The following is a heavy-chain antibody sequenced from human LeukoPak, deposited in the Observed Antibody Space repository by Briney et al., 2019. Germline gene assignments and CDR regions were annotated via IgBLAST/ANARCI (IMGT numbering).Heavy chain of an antibody. CDR2: ISDDSKYI. Sequence: GGSLRLSCAASGFTFSSYSMNWVRQAPGKGLEWVSSISDDSKYIYYADSVKGRFTISRDNSKNTLYLQMNSLRAEDTAVYYCAREGYFDSSGPSGWGQGTLVTVSS. CDR1: GFTFSSYS. D-gene: IGHD3-22*01. CDR3: AREGYFDSSGPSG. J-gene: IGHJ4*02. V-gene: IGHV3-21*01.